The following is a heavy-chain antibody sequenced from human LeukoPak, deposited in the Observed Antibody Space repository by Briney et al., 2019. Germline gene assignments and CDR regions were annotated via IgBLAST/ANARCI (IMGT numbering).Heavy chain of an antibody. D-gene: IGHD1-1*01. J-gene: IGHJ4*02. CDR3: ARGGSGNWNAPFDY. V-gene: IGHV3-21*01. Sequence: GGSLRLSCAASGFTFSSYSMNWARQAPGKGLEWVSSIGSSSSYIYDADSVKGRFTISRDNAKNSLYLQMNSLRAEDTAVYYCARGGSGNWNAPFDYWGQGTLVTVSS. CDR1: GFTFSSYS. CDR2: IGSSSSYI.